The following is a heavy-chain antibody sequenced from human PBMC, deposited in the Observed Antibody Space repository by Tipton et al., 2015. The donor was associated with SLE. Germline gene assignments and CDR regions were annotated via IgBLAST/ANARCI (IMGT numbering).Heavy chain of an antibody. D-gene: IGHD2-8*02. CDR3: ARYRRIDVATGDWYFDV. V-gene: IGHV1-2*06. J-gene: IGHJ2*01. CDR2: INPYSGVT. CDR1: GYTFTDYY. Sequence: QSGAEVKKPGASVKVSCKASGYTFTDYYLHWMRQAPGQGLEWVGRINPYSGVTNYAQKFHDRIIMTRDTSISTAYMELDRLESDDTAVFYCARYRRIDVATGDWYFDVWGRGTLVTVSS.